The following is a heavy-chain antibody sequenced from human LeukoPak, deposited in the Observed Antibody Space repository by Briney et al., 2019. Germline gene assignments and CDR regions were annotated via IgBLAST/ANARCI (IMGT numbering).Heavy chain of an antibody. D-gene: IGHD3-10*01. V-gene: IGHV3-7*05. CDR3: AKGPPSLHYYGSGSVDY. CDR2: IKQDGSEK. CDR1: GFTFNTFW. J-gene: IGHJ4*02. Sequence: GGSLRLSCAASGFTFNTFWMTWLRQAPGKGPEWVANIKQDGSEKDYLDSVKGRFTISRDNARNSLYLQMNSLRAEDTAVYYCAKGPPSLHYYGSGSVDYWGQGTLVTVSP.